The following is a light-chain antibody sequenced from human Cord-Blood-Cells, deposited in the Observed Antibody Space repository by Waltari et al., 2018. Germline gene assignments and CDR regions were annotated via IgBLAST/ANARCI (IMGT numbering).Light chain of an antibody. CDR1: ISNTRSNY. J-gene: IGLJ3*02. CDR2: RNN. Sequence: QSVLPQPPAPSGTPGQRVTISSSGSISNTRSNYASWYQQLPGTAPKLLIYRNNQRPSGVPDRFSGSKSGTSASLAISGLRSEDEADYYCAAWDDSLGGVFGGGTKLTVL. CDR3: AAWDDSLGGV. V-gene: IGLV1-47*01.